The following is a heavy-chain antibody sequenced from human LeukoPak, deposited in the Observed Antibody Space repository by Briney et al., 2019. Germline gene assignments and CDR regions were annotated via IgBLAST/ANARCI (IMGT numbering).Heavy chain of an antibody. V-gene: IGHV4-59*01. CDR2: IYYSGST. CDR3: ARDHRQLALDY. J-gene: IGHJ4*02. D-gene: IGHD6-13*01. CDR1: GGSISSYC. Sequence: PSETLSLTCTVSGGSISSYCWSWIRQPPGKGLEWIGYIYYSGSTNYNPSLKSRVTISVDTSKNQFSLKLSSVTAADTAVYYCARDHRQLALDYWGQGTLVTVSS.